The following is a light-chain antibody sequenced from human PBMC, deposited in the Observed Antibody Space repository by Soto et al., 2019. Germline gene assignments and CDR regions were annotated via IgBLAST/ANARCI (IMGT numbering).Light chain of an antibody. J-gene: IGKJ1*01. V-gene: IGKV3-20*01. CDR2: GAS. CDR3: RQYGSSGT. Sequence: EIVLTQSPFTLSRSRWERSTLSVRASQSVSNNYLAWYQQKPGQAPRLLIYGASNRATGIPDRFSGSGSGTDFTLTISRLEPEDFAVYYCRQYGSSGTFGQGTKVAIK. CDR1: QSVSNNY.